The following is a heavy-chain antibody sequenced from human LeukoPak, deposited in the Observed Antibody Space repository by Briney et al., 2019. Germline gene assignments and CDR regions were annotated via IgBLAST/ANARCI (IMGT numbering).Heavy chain of an antibody. CDR1: GFTFSYYP. J-gene: IGHJ4*02. CDR2: ISSDGGSI. V-gene: IGHV3-64*01. CDR3: ARDAAVYSDYAWYFDY. D-gene: IGHD5-12*01. Sequence: GGSLRLSCAASGFTFSYYPMHWVRQAPGKGLEYVSAISSDGGSIYYANSVKGRFTISRDNSKNTLYLQMDSLRADDMAVYYCARDAAVYSDYAWYFDYWGQGTLVTVSS.